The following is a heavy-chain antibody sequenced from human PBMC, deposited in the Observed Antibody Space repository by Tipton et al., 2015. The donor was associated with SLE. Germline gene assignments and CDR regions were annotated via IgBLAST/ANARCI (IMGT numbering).Heavy chain of an antibody. CDR3: TTDRIAIMDV. CDR1: GFPFSNFG. J-gene: IGHJ6*02. CDR2: LSASGDSR. V-gene: IGHV3-23*01. D-gene: IGHD3-3*01. Sequence: SLRLSCAASGFPFSNFGMAWVRQTPDKGLQWVATLSASGDSRYYADSVNGRFTISRDNSKNTLFPQMNSLRAEDTALYYCTTDRIAIMDVWGQGTTVIVSS.